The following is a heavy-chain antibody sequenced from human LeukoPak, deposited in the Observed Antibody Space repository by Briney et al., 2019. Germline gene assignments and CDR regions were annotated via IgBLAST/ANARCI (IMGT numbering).Heavy chain of an antibody. J-gene: IGHJ4*02. Sequence: GGSLRLSCAASGFTFSSYWMHWVRQAPGKGLVWVSRINSDGSSTSYADSVKGRFTISRDNAKNTLYLQMNSLRAEDTAVYYCASLRGYSYGPLDYWGQGTLVTVSS. CDR3: ASLRGYSYGPLDY. CDR1: GFTFSSYW. D-gene: IGHD5-18*01. V-gene: IGHV3-74*01. CDR2: INSDGSST.